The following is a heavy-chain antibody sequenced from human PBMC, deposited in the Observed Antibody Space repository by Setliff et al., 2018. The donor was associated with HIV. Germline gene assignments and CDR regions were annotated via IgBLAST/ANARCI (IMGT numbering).Heavy chain of an antibody. CDR3: ATVGSGFSYRVDAFDI. J-gene: IGHJ3*02. CDR2: VDPEVGET. D-gene: IGHD5-12*01. Sequence: ASVKVSCKVSGYTLTELSRHWVRQAPGKGLEWMGGVDPEVGETIYAQKFQGRVTMTEDTSTDTAYMELSSLRSEDTAVYYCATVGSGFSYRVDAFDIWGQGTMVTVSS. CDR1: GYTLTELS. V-gene: IGHV1-24*01.